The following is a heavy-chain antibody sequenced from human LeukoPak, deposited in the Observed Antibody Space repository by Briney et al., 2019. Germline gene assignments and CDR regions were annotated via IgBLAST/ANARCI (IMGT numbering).Heavy chain of an antibody. Sequence: GRSLRLSCAASGFTFSDYYMSWIRHAPGKGLEWVSYISSSGSTIYYAASVKGRFTISRDNAKNSLYLQMNSLRAEDTAVYYCARVRLWFGELNYYYYGMDVWGQGTTVTVSS. J-gene: IGHJ6*02. CDR1: GFTFSDYY. CDR2: ISSSGSTI. CDR3: ARVRLWFGELNYYYYGMDV. D-gene: IGHD3-10*01. V-gene: IGHV3-11*01.